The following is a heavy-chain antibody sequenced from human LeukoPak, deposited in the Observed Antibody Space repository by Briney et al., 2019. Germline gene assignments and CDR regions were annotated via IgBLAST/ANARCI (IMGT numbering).Heavy chain of an antibody. V-gene: IGHV1-3*03. CDR3: ARGSIVVVAATPFVGWFDP. CDR2: INAGNGNT. D-gene: IGHD2-15*01. CDR1: GYTFTSYA. J-gene: IGHJ5*02. Sequence: GASVKVSCKASGYTFTSYAMHWVRQAPGQRLEWMGWINAGNGNTKYSQEFQGRVTITRDTSASTAYMELSSLRSEDMAVYYCARGSIVVVAATPFVGWFDPWGQGTLITVSS.